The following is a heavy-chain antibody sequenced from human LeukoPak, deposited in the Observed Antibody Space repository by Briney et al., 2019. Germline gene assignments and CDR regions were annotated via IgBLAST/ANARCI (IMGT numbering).Heavy chain of an antibody. CDR1: GYTFTGYY. V-gene: IGHV1-2*06. D-gene: IGHD6-13*01. CDR2: INPNSGGT. CDR3: ARVARDSSSWYLRYFDY. J-gene: IGHJ4*02. Sequence: ASVKVSCKASGYTFTGYYMHWVRQAPGQGLEWMGRINPNSGGTSYAQKFQGRVTMTRDTSISTAYMELSRLRSDDTAVYYCARVARDSSSWYLRYFDYWGQGTLVTVSS.